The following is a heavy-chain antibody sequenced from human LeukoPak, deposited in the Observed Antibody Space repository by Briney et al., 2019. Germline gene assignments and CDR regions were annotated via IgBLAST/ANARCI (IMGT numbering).Heavy chain of an antibody. CDR1: GGSISSYY. J-gene: IGHJ4*02. D-gene: IGHD3-16*02. CDR3: ARDWVELSLFQEEYYFDY. V-gene: IGHV4-59*12. CDR2: IYYSGST. Sequence: SETLSLTCTVSGGSISSYYWSWIRQPPGKGLEWIGYIYYSGSTNYNPSLKSRVTISVDTSKNQFSLKPSSVTAADTAVYYCARDWVELSLFQEEYYFDYWGQGTLVTVSS.